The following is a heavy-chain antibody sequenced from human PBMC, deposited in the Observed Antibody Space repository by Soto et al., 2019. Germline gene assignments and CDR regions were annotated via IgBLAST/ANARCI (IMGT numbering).Heavy chain of an antibody. CDR1: GGTFSSYA. CDR3: ARSIAVAGTFDY. J-gene: IGHJ4*02. D-gene: IGHD6-19*01. Sequence: WASVKVSCKASGGTFSSYAISWVRQAPGQGLEWMGGIIPIFGTANYAQKFQGRVTITADESTSTAYMELSSLRSEDTAVYYCARSIAVAGTFDYWGQGTLVTVSS. V-gene: IGHV1-69*13. CDR2: IIPIFGTA.